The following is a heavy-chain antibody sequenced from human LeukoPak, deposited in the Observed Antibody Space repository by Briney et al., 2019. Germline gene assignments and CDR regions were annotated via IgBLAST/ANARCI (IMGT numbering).Heavy chain of an antibody. CDR2: INPNSGGT. D-gene: IGHD6-19*01. CDR3: AREISGWSSFDC. V-gene: IGHV1-2*02. J-gene: IGHJ4*02. Sequence: ASVKVSCKASGYTFTGYYMHWVRQAPGQGLEWMGWINPNSGGTNYAQKFQGRVTMTRDTSISTAYMELSRLRSDDTAVYYCAREISGWSSFDCWGQGTLVTVSS. CDR1: GYTFTGYY.